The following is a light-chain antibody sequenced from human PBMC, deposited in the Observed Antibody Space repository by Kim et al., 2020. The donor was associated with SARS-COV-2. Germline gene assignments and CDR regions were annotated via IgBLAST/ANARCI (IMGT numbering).Light chain of an antibody. V-gene: IGLV4-69*01. CDR3: QTWGTGIWV. CDR1: RGDGSYA. J-gene: IGLJ3*02. CDR2: LNGDGSH. Sequence: VKLTCTLRRGDGSYASAGHQQQPXKGPGYLMKLNGDGSHGRGDGIPDRFSGSSSGAERYLTISSLQSXDEADYYCQTWGTGIWVFGGGTQLTVL.